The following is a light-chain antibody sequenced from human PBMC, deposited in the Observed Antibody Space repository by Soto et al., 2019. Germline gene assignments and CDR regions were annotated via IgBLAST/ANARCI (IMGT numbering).Light chain of an antibody. CDR3: ATWDDGLSGWV. CDR2: RND. J-gene: IGLJ3*02. CDR1: SSSIGNNY. Sequence: QAVVTQPPSASGTPGQRVTISCSGSSSSIGNNYVYWFRQLPGTAPKLLIRRNDERPSGVPDRFSGSKSGTSASLAISGLRSDDEADYYCATWDDGLSGWVFGGGTQLTVL. V-gene: IGLV1-47*01.